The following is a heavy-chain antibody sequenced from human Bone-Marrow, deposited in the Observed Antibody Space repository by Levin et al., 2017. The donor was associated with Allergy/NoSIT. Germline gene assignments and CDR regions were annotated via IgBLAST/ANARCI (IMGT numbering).Heavy chain of an antibody. CDR3: TRGLFSGSDFDGFDY. V-gene: IGHV4-34*01. CDR2: INHGGST. CDR1: GGSFRGHS. D-gene: IGHD1-26*01. J-gene: IGHJ4*02. Sequence: SETLSLSCAVYGGSFRGHSWTWIRQSPGKGLEWIGEINHGGSTNYGPSLKSRLSISIDASKNQFSLKVRSVTAADTAVYYCTRGLFSGSDFDGFDYWGQGILVTVSS.